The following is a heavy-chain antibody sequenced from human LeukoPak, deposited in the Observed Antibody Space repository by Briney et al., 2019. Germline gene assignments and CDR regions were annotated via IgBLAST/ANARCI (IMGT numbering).Heavy chain of an antibody. CDR2: ISWNSGSI. CDR1: GFTFSSYW. J-gene: IGHJ4*02. CDR3: AKDMRGDDILTLDY. D-gene: IGHD3-9*01. Sequence: GGSLRLSCAASGFTFSSYWMSWVRQAPGKGLEWVSGISWNSGSIGYADSVRGRFTISRDNAKNSLYLQMNSLRAEDTALYYCAKDMRGDDILTLDYWGQGTLVTVSS. V-gene: IGHV3-9*01.